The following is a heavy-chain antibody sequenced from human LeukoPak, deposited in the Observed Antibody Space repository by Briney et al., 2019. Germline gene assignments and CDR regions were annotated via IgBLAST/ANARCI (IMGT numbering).Heavy chain of an antibody. V-gene: IGHV4-59*08. Sequence: PSETLSLTCTVSGGSISDYHWNWIRQPPGKTLEWIGSIYYSGSTSYNPSLKSRVTISVDTSKNQFSLNLNSVTAADTAVYYCARKVRSSLYNWFAPWGQGTLVTVSS. CDR1: GGSISDYH. CDR3: ARKVRSSLYNWFAP. D-gene: IGHD6-6*01. J-gene: IGHJ5*02. CDR2: IYYSGST.